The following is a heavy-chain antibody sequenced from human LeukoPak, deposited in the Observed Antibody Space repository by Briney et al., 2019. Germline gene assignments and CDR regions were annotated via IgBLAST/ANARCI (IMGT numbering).Heavy chain of an antibody. V-gene: IGHV3-43D*03. CDR2: ISLDGIIT. J-gene: IGHJ4*02. D-gene: IGHD3-10*01. CDR1: GFTFDDYA. Sequence: GGSLRLSCAASGFTFDDYAMHWVRQAPEKGLEWVSLISLDGIITYYADSVKGRFTISRDNSKNSLYLQMNRLRTEDTALYFCTKAHYYYGSGSQYYFDYWGQGTLVTVSS. CDR3: TKAHYYYGSGSQYYFDY.